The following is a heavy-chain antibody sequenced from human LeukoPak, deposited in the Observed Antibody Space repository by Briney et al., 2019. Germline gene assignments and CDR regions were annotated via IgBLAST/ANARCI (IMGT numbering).Heavy chain of an antibody. V-gene: IGHV4-34*01. J-gene: IGHJ4*02. D-gene: IGHD3-10*01. CDR1: GGSFSGYY. CDR2: INHSGST. CDR3: AGGSPRTYYYGSGSYLFDY. Sequence: SETLSLTCAVYGGSFSGYYWSWIRQPPGKGLEWIGEINHSGSTNYNPSLKSRVTISVDTSKNQFSLKLSSVTAADTAVYYCAGGSPRTYYYGSGSYLFDYWGQGTLVTVSS.